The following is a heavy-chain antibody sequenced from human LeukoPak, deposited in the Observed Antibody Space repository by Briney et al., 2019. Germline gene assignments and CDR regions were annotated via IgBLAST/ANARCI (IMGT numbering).Heavy chain of an antibody. J-gene: IGHJ4*02. D-gene: IGHD6-13*01. Sequence: GGSLRLSCAASGFTFSSFGMHWVRQAPGKGLDWVAVISYDGSSEYCADSVKGRFTISRDNSKNTLYLQMNSLRAEDAAVYYCAKYTAGATGVVDWGQGALVTVSS. CDR3: AKYTAGATGVVD. CDR2: ISYDGSSE. V-gene: IGHV3-30*18. CDR1: GFTFSSFG.